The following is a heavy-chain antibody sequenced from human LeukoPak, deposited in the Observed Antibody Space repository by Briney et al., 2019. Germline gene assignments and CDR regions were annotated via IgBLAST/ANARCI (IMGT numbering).Heavy chain of an antibody. CDR3: ARDLHNIVGATIRAFDI. D-gene: IGHD1-26*01. CDR1: GFTFSDYY. J-gene: IGHJ3*02. V-gene: IGHV3-21*01. CDR2: ISSSSSYI. Sequence: PGGSLRLSCAASGFTFSDYYMNWVRQAPGKGLEWVSSISSSSSYIYYADSVKGRFTISRDNAKNSLYLQMNSLRAEDTAVYYCARDLHNIVGATIRAFDIWGQGTMVTVSS.